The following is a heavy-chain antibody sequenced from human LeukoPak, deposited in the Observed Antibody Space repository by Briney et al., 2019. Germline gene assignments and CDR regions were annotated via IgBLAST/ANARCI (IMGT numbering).Heavy chain of an antibody. J-gene: IGHJ6*03. Sequence: GSLRLSCAASGFTFSSYAMSWVRQAPGKGLEWVSAISGSGGSTYYADSVKGRFTISRDNSKNTLYLQMNSLRAEDTAVYYCARNRYDFWSGYYTDYYYMDVWGKGTTVTVSS. CDR3: ARNRYDFWSGYYTDYYYMDV. CDR1: GFTFSSYA. D-gene: IGHD3-3*01. V-gene: IGHV3-23*01. CDR2: ISGSGGST.